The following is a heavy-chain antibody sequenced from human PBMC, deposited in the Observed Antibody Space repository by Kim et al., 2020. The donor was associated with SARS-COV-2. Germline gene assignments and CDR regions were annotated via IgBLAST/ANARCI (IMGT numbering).Heavy chain of an antibody. CDR3: AKEDSSGSYFDFDY. CDR2: ISGDGGST. CDR1: GFTFDDYA. D-gene: IGHD1-26*01. J-gene: IGHJ4*02. Sequence: GGSLRLSCAASGFTFDDYAMHWVRQAPGKGLEWVSLISGDGGSTYYADSVKGRFTISRDNSKNSLYLQMNSLRTEDTALYYCAKEDSSGSYFDFDYWGQGTLVTVSS. V-gene: IGHV3-43*02.